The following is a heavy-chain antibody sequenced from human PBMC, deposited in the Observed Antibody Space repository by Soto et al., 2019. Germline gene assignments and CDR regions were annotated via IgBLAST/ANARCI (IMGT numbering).Heavy chain of an antibody. Sequence: QVRLVQSGAEVKKPGASVKVSCKASGYTFTSYYMHWVRQAPGQGLEWMGIINPSGGSTSDAKKLQGRVTMTRDTSTSTVYLELSSLRSEDTAVYYCARDRASSSWYKPLYYGMDVWGQGTTVTVSS. D-gene: IGHD6-13*01. V-gene: IGHV1-46*01. CDR3: ARDRASSSWYKPLYYGMDV. CDR1: GYTFTSYY. J-gene: IGHJ6*02. CDR2: INPSGGST.